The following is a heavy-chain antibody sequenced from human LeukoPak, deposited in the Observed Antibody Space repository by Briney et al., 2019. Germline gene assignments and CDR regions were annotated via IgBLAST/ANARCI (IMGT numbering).Heavy chain of an antibody. CDR2: INSDGINT. Sequence: GGSLRLSCAASGFTFSNYWMHWVRQAPGKGLVWVSRINSDGINTSYADSVKGRFTISRDNSKNTLYLQMNSLRVEDTAVYYCARERYYYDSSGPLFIDYWGQGTLVTVSS. V-gene: IGHV3-74*01. CDR1: GFTFSNYW. J-gene: IGHJ4*02. D-gene: IGHD3-22*01. CDR3: ARERYYYDSSGPLFIDY.